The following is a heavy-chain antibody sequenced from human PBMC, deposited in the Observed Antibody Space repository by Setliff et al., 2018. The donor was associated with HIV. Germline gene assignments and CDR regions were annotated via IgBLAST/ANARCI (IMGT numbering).Heavy chain of an antibody. V-gene: IGHV3-30*04. CDR2: ISDDGSAK. J-gene: IGHJ4*02. Sequence: GGSLRLSCAASGFNFNNHAMHWVRQAPGKGPECVAVISDDGSAKYYGDSVKGRFTISRDNAKNSLYLQMNSLRAEDTAVYYCAREEILWFGERGPAQYWGQGTLVTVSS. D-gene: IGHD3-10*01. CDR3: AREEILWFGERGPAQY. CDR1: GFNFNNHA.